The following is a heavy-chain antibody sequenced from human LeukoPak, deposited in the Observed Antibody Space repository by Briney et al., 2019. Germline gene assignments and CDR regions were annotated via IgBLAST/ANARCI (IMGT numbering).Heavy chain of an antibody. CDR3: ARVVSGYDYEMGAFDI. D-gene: IGHD5-12*01. CDR1: GGSFSGYY. Sequence: NPSETLSLTCAVYGGSFSGYYWSWIRQPPGKGLEWIGEINHSGSTNYNPSLKSRVTISVDTSKNQFSLKLSSVTAADTAVYYCARVVSGYDYEMGAFDIWGQGTMVTVSS. V-gene: IGHV4-34*01. CDR2: INHSGST. J-gene: IGHJ3*02.